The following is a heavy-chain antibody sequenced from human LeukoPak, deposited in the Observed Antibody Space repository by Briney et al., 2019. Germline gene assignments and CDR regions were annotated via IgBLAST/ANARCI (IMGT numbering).Heavy chain of an antibody. J-gene: IGHJ3*02. Sequence: ASVKVSCKASGYTFTSYGISWVRQAPGQGLEWMGWISAYNGNTNYAQKLQGRVTMTTDTSTSTAYMELRSLRSDDTAVYYCARNHLPGYCSSTGCYLGLMYAFDIWGQGTMVTVSS. CDR3: ARNHLPGYCSSTGCYLGLMYAFDI. CDR1: GYTFTSYG. CDR2: ISAYNGNT. V-gene: IGHV1-18*01. D-gene: IGHD2-2*03.